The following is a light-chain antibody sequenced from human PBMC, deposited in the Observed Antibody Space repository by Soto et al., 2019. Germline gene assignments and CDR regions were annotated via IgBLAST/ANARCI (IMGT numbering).Light chain of an antibody. Sequence: DVVMTQSPLSLPVTLGQPASISCRSSQSLVHSDGNTYLSWFQQRTGQSPRRLIYKVSDRDTGVPDRFSGSGSGSDFTLKISGVEAEDVGMYWCMQGTQWPRTFGGGTKVEIK. J-gene: IGKJ4*01. CDR2: KVS. CDR1: QSLVHSDGNTY. CDR3: MQGTQWPRT. V-gene: IGKV2-30*02.